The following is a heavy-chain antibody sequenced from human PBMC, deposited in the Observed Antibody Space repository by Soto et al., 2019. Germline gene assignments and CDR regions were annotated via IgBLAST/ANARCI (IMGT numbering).Heavy chain of an antibody. D-gene: IGHD5-18*01. CDR2: ISYDGSNK. CDR1: GFTFSSYA. J-gene: IGHJ3*02. CDR3: ARGDTAINI. V-gene: IGHV3-30-3*01. Sequence: GGSLRLSCAASGFTFSSYAMHWVRQAPGKGLEWVAVISYDGSNKYYADSVKGRFTISRDNSKNTLYLQMNSLRAEDTAVYYCARGDTAINIWGQGTMVTVSS.